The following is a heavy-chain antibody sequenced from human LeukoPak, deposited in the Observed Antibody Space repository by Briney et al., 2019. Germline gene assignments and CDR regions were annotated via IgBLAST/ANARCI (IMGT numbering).Heavy chain of an antibody. Sequence: SETLSLTCTVSGYSISRAYYWGWIRQPPGKGLEWIGSIHYSGSTYYNPSLKSRVTISVDTSKNQFSLKLRSVTAADTAVYYCARVYYSRSYDYWYFDLWGRGTLVTVSS. CDR1: GYSISRAYY. J-gene: IGHJ2*01. CDR3: ARVYYSRSYDYWYFDL. D-gene: IGHD6-13*01. V-gene: IGHV4-38-2*02. CDR2: IHYSGST.